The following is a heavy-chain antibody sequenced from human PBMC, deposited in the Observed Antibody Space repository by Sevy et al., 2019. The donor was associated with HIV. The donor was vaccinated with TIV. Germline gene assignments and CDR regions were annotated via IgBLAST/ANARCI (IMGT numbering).Heavy chain of an antibody. D-gene: IGHD4-4*01. CDR1: GGTFSSYA. J-gene: IGHJ6*02. CDR3: ARGRYIYSNYYYYGIDV. CDR2: IIPIFGTA. V-gene: IGHV1-69*13. Sequence: ASVKVSCKASGGTFSSYAISWVRQAPGQGLEWMGGIIPIFGTANYAQKFQGRVTITADESTSTAYMELSSLRSEDTAVYYCARGRYIYSNYYYYGIDVWGQGTTVTVSS.